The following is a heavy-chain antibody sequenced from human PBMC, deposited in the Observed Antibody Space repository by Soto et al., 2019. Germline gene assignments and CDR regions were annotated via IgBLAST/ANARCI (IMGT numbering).Heavy chain of an antibody. CDR3: ARGGHYYDSSGYYPLGY. D-gene: IGHD3-22*01. V-gene: IGHV4-30-4*01. CDR1: GGSISSGDYY. Sequence: KTSETLSLTCTVSGGSISSGDYYWSWIRQPPGKGLEWIGYIYYSGSTYYNPSLKSRVTISVDTSKNQFSLKLSSVTAADTAVYYCARGGHYYDSSGYYPLGYWRQGTLVTVSS. J-gene: IGHJ4*02. CDR2: IYYSGST.